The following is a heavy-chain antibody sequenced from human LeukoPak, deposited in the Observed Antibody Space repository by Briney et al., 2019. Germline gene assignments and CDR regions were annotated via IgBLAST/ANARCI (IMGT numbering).Heavy chain of an antibody. V-gene: IGHV4-39*07. J-gene: IGHJ4*02. Sequence: SETLSLTCTVSGGSISSSSYYWGWIRQPPGKGLEWIGSIYYSGSTYYNPSLKSRVTISVDTSKNQFSLKLSSVTAADTAVYYCARGGPRDYGSGSYYYFDYWGQGTLVTVSS. D-gene: IGHD3-10*01. CDR3: ARGGPRDYGSGSYYYFDY. CDR1: GGSISSSSYY. CDR2: IYYSGST.